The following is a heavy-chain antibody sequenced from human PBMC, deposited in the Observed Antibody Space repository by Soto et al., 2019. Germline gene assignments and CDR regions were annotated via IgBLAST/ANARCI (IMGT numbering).Heavy chain of an antibody. CDR2: TSYDGSNK. D-gene: IGHD3-22*01. CDR1: GFTFSSYA. J-gene: IGHJ4*02. Sequence: VHLVESGGGVVQPGRSLRLSCAASGFTFSSYAMHWVRQAPGKGLEWVAVTSYDGSNKYYADSVKGRLTISRDNSKNTLYLQLNSLRVEDTAVYYCARGSSVVITHFDYWGQGTLVTVSS. V-gene: IGHV3-30-3*01. CDR3: ARGSSVVITHFDY.